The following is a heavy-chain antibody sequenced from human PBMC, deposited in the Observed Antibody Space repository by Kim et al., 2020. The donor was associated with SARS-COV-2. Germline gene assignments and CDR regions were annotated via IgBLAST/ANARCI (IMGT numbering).Heavy chain of an antibody. CDR3: AKDIGLLWFGELLLSPYYYGMDF. D-gene: IGHD3-10*01. CDR2: ISGDGGST. J-gene: IGHJ6*02. CDR1: GFTFDDYA. Sequence: GGSLRLSCAASGFTFDDYAMHWVRQAPGKGLEWVSLISGDGGSTYYADSVKGRFTISRDNSKNSLYLQMNSLRTEDTALYYCAKDIGLLWFGELLLSPYYYGMDFWGQGTTVTVSS. V-gene: IGHV3-43*02.